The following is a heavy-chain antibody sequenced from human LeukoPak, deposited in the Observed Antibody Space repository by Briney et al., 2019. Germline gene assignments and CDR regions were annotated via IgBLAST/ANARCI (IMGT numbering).Heavy chain of an antibody. Sequence: ASVKVSCKASGYTFTSYGISWVRQAPGQGLEWMGWISAYNGNTNYAQKLQGRVTMTTDTSTSTAYMELRSLRSDDTAVYYCAGYRLSNYYYYYGMDVWGQGTTVTVSS. V-gene: IGHV1-18*01. J-gene: IGHJ6*02. CDR2: ISAYNGNT. CDR3: AGYRLSNYYYYYGMDV. D-gene: IGHD3-16*02. CDR1: GYTFTSYG.